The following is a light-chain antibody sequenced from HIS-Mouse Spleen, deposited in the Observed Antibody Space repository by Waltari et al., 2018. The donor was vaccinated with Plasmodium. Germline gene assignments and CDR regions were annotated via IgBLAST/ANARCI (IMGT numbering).Light chain of an antibody. CDR1: KSVLYSSNNKNY. CDR3: QQYYSTPWT. CDR2: WAY. Sequence: DIVMTQSPDSLAVSLGERATINCKSSKSVLYSSNNKNYLAWYQQKPGQPPKLLIYWAYTRESGVPDRFSGSGSGTDFTLTISSLQAEDVAVYYCQQYYSTPWTFGQGTKVEIK. J-gene: IGKJ1*01. V-gene: IGKV4-1*01.